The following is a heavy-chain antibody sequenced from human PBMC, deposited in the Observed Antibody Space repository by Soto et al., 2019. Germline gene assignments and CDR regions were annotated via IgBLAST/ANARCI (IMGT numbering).Heavy chain of an antibody. CDR2: ISYDGSNK. CDR1: GFTFSSYA. J-gene: IGHJ4*02. Sequence: QVQLVESGGGVVQPGRSLRLSCAASGFTFSSYAMHWVRQAPGKGLEWVAVISYDGSNKYYADSVKGRFTISRDNSKNTVYLQMNSLRAEDTAVYYCARLPGRLGELSLWTDDYWGQGTLVTVSS. V-gene: IGHV3-30-3*01. CDR3: ARLPGRLGELSLWTDDY. D-gene: IGHD3-16*02.